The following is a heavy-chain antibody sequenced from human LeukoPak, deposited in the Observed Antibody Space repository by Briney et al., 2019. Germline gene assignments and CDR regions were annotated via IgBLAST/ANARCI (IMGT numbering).Heavy chain of an antibody. J-gene: IGHJ4*02. Sequence: GGSLRLSCAASGFIFSSYEMNWVRQAPGKGLEWVSYISNSGGTIYYADSVKGRFTISRDNAKNSLYLQMNCLRAEDTAVYYCVRPNGPTPFDYWGQGTLVTVSS. CDR2: ISNSGGTI. V-gene: IGHV3-48*03. CDR1: GFIFSSYE. CDR3: VRPNGPTPFDY.